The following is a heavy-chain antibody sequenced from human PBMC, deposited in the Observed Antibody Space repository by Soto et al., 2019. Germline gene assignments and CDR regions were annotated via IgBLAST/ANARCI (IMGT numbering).Heavy chain of an antibody. D-gene: IGHD2-2*02. V-gene: IGHV3-15*01. CDR1: GFTFSNAW. Sequence: PGGSLRLSCAASGFTFSNAWMSWVRQAPGKGLEWVGRIKSKTDGGTTDYAAPVKGRFTISRDDSKNTLYLQMNSLKTEGTAVYYCTTDMYQLLYVYWGQGTLVTVSS. CDR3: TTDMYQLLYVY. CDR2: IKSKTDGGTT. J-gene: IGHJ4*02.